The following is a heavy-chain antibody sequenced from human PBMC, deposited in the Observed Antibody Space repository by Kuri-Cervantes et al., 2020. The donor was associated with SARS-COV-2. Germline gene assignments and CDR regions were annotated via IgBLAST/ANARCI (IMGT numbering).Heavy chain of an antibody. Sequence: ASVKVSCKASGYTFTSYAMNWVRQAPGQGLEWMGWISAYNGNRNYAQKFQGRVTMTRDTSISTAYMELSRLRSDDTAVYYCAREVMITFGGVIPGEYFDLWGPGTLVTVSS. CDR3: AREVMITFGGVIPGEYFDL. D-gene: IGHD3-16*02. CDR1: GYTFTSYA. J-gene: IGHJ2*01. V-gene: IGHV1-2*02. CDR2: ISAYNGNR.